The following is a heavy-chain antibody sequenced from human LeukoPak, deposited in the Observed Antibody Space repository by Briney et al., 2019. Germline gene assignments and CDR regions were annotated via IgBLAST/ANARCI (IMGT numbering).Heavy chain of an antibody. CDR2: IYTSGST. J-gene: IGHJ6*02. D-gene: IGHD3-22*01. Sequence: SQTLSLTCTVSGGSISSYYWSWIRQPAGKGLEWIGRIYTSGSTNYNPSLKSRVTMSVDTSKNQFSLKLSSVTAADTAVYYCASPDYYDSSGYLAYYYGMDVWGQGTTVTVSS. CDR3: ASPDYYDSSGYLAYYYGMDV. V-gene: IGHV4-4*07. CDR1: GGSISSYY.